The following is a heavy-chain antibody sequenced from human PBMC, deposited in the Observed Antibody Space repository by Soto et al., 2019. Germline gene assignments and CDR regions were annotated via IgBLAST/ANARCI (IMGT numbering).Heavy chain of an antibody. J-gene: IGHJ5*02. CDR1: GFTFRSFT. Sequence: GGSLRLSCAAAGFTFRSFTMNWVRQAPGKGLEWVSTISSNSAYIYYTDALRGRFTISRDNAKNSLHLQMNSLRAEDTAVYYCTSDSSRDRSARGCFEPWGPGTLGT. CDR3: TSDSSRDRSARGCFEP. CDR2: ISSNSAYI. V-gene: IGHV3-21*01. D-gene: IGHD6-25*01.